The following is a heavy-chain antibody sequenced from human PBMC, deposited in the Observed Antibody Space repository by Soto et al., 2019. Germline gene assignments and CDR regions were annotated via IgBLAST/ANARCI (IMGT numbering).Heavy chain of an antibody. Sequence: VKVSCKASGGTFSSYAISWVRQAPGQGLEWMGGIIPIFGTANYAQKFQGRVTITADESTSTAYMELSSLRSEETAVYYCAREKYLKGPYKHWGQGTLVTVSS. CDR2: IIPIFGTA. D-gene: IGHD1-20*01. V-gene: IGHV1-69*01. J-gene: IGHJ4*02. CDR3: AREKYLKGPYKH. CDR1: GGTFSSYA.